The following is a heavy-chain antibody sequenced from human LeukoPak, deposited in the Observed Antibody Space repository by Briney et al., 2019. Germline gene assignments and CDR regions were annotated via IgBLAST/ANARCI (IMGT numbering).Heavy chain of an antibody. V-gene: IGHV3-30*02. CDR1: GFTLSTYG. J-gene: IGHJ4*02. Sequence: PGGSLRFSCAASGFTLSTYGMHWVRQAPGKGLEWVAFIRYDGSNKYYADSVKGRFTISRDNSKNTLYLQMNSLRAEDTAVCYCAKIAAANCGGDCYSGAYYFDYWGQGTLVTVSS. D-gene: IGHD2-21*02. CDR2: IRYDGSNK. CDR3: AKIAAANCGGDCYSGAYYFDY.